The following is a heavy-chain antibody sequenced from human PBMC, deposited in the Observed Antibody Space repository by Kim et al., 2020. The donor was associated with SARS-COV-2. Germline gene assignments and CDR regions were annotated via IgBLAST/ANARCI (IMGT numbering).Heavy chain of an antibody. CDR3: ARGLHGNYFDY. V-gene: IGHV1-46*01. Sequence: SDAQRCQGRVTMTRDTSTSTVYMELSSLRSEDTAVYYCARGLHGNYFDYWGQGTLVTVSS. J-gene: IGHJ4*02.